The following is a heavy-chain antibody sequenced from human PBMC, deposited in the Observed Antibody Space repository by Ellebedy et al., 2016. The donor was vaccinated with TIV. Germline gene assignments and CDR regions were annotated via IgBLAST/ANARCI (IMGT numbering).Heavy chain of an antibody. CDR3: ARPNYVSYYYYGMDV. J-gene: IGHJ6*02. Sequence: PGGSLRLSCAASGFTFSSYWMSWVPQAPGKGLEWVANIKQDGSEKYYVDSVKGRFTISRDNAKNSLYLQMNSLRAEDTAVYYCARPNYVSYYYYGMDVWGQGTTVTVSS. CDR1: GFTFSSYW. CDR2: IKQDGSEK. V-gene: IGHV3-7*01. D-gene: IGHD4/OR15-4a*01.